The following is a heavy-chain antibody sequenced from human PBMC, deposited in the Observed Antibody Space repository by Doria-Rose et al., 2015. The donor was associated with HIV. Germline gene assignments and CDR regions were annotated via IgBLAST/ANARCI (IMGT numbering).Heavy chain of an antibody. J-gene: IGHJ4*02. CDR2: ISNDETTT. D-gene: IGHD6-13*01. Sequence: EVQLVESGGGLVQPGGSLRLSCAASGFTFSSYWMHWVRQPPGKGPVWVSRISNDETTTTYADSVTGRFTISRDNAKNTMYLQMSGLRAEDTAVYYCAREERGWYSSGFDYWGQGILVTVSS. CDR1: GFTFSSYW. CDR3: AREERGWYSSGFDY. V-gene: IGHV3-74*03.